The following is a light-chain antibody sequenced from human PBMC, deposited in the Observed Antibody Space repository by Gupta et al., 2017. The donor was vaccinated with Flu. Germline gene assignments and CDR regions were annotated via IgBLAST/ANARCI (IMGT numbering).Light chain of an antibody. CDR2: EAS. V-gene: IGKV1-39*01. Sequence: DIQMTQSPTSLSASVGDRVTITCRSIQSIGTYLNWYQKKPGKAPKLLIIEASSLQSGAPSRFTGTGSGTDFSLTISSRQPEDFATYYCQQRDNIPWTFGQGTKVEI. CDR3: QQRDNIPWT. J-gene: IGKJ1*01. CDR1: QSIGTY.